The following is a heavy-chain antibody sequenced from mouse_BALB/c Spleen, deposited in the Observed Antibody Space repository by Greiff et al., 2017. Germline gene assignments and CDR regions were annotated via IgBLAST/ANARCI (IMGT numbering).Heavy chain of an antibody. V-gene: IGHV1S26*01. Sequence: QVQLQQPGAELVKPGASVKLSCKASGYTFTSYWMHWVKQRPGQGLEWIGYINPSSGYTNYNQKFKDKATLTADKSSSTAYMQLSSLTSEDSAVYYCARLKDYFDYWGQGTTLTVSS. CDR3: ARLKDYFDY. CDR1: GYTFTSYW. CDR2: INPSSGYT. D-gene: IGHD1-2*01. J-gene: IGHJ2*01.